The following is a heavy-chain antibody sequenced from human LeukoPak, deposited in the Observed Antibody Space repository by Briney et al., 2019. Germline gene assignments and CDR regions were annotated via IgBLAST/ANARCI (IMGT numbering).Heavy chain of an antibody. CDR3: AREYCSGGSCYSAVNAFDI. CDR2: IYASGST. Sequence: SETLSLTCTVSGGSISSGSYYWSWIRQPAGKGLEWIGRIYASGSTNYNPSLESRVTISVDTSKNQFSLKLSSVTATDTAVYYCAREYCSGGSCYSAVNAFDIWGQGTMVTVSS. D-gene: IGHD2-15*01. J-gene: IGHJ3*02. V-gene: IGHV4-61*02. CDR1: GGSISSGSYY.